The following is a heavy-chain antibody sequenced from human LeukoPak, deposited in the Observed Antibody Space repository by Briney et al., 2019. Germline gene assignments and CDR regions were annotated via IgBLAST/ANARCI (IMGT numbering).Heavy chain of an antibody. J-gene: IGHJ2*01. V-gene: IGHV3-21*01. CDR3: ARDPLEGSWYFDL. CDR2: ISSTSSYI. Sequence: PGGSLRLSCAASGFTVSTNYMSWVRQAPGRGLEWVSSISSTSSYIYYADSVKGRFTISRDNAKNSLFLQMNSLRAEDTAVYYCARDPLEGSWYFDLWGRGTLVTVSS. D-gene: IGHD5-24*01. CDR1: GFTVSTNY.